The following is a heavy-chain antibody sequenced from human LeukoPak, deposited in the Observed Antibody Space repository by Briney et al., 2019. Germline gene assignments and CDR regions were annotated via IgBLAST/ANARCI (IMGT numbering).Heavy chain of an antibody. CDR3: ARDSPSIAAAGHYFQH. J-gene: IGHJ1*01. D-gene: IGHD6-13*01. Sequence: GGSLRLSCAASGFTFSDYYMSWIRQAPGKGLEWVSYISSSGSTIYYADSVKGRFTISRDNAKNSLYLQMNSLRAEDTAVYYCARDSPSIAAAGHYFQHWGQGTLVTVSS. CDR2: ISSSGSTI. CDR1: GFTFSDYY. V-gene: IGHV3-11*01.